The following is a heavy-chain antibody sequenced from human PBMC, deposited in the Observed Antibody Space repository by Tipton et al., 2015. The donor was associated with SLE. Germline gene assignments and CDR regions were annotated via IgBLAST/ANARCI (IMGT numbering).Heavy chain of an antibody. J-gene: IGHJ2*01. CDR3: ARALTSNWYFDL. D-gene: IGHD2/OR15-2a*01. Sequence: TLSLTCTVSGGSISSYYWSWIRQPPGKGLEWIGYVHYSGSTNHNPSLKSRVTISVDTSKNQFSLKLSSVTAADTAVYYCARALTSNWYFDLWGRGTLVTVSS. CDR1: GGSISSYY. CDR2: VHYSGST. V-gene: IGHV4-59*01.